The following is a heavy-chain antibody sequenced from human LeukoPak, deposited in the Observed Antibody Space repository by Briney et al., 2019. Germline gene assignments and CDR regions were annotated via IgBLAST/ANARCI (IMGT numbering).Heavy chain of an antibody. Sequence: GRSLRLSCAASGFTFSSCGMHWVRQAPGKGLEWVAFISYDGSNKYYADSVKGRFTISRDNSKNTLYLQMSSLRAEDTTVYYCAKDIGSSIPYYFDYWGQGTLVTVSS. CDR3: AKDIGSSIPYYFDY. CDR1: GFTFSSCG. V-gene: IGHV3-30*18. D-gene: IGHD2-2*02. CDR2: ISYDGSNK. J-gene: IGHJ4*02.